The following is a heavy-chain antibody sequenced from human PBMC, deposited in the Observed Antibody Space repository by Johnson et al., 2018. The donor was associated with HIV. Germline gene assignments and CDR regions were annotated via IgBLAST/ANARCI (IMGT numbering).Heavy chain of an antibody. CDR1: GFTFSGSA. J-gene: IGHJ3*01. CDR2: INWSGASA. CDR3: ARATYYYDLSGYLTRPRAFDV. V-gene: IGHV3-20*04. D-gene: IGHD3-22*01. Sequence: EVQLVESGGGLVQPGGSLKLSCAASGFTFSGSAMHWVRVAPGKGLEWVSGINWSGASAGYADSVKGRFTISRDNGKNSLYLEINSLRAEDTALYYCARATYYYDLSGYLTRPRAFDVWGQGTMVTVSS.